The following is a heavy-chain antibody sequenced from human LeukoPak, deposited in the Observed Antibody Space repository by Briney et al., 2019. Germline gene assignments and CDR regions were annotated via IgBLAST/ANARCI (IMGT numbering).Heavy chain of an antibody. J-gene: IGHJ3*02. D-gene: IGHD5-18*01. CDR3: ARDRSEIRYSPWEGYNGAFDI. CDR2: VSSSGSTI. CDR1: GFTFSDYY. Sequence: GGSLRLSCAASGFTFSDYYMSWIRQAPGKGREWVSYVSSSGSTIYYAASVKGRFTTSRDNAKNSLYLQMNSLRAEDTAVYYCARDRSEIRYSPWEGYNGAFDIWGQGTMVTVSS. V-gene: IGHV3-11*01.